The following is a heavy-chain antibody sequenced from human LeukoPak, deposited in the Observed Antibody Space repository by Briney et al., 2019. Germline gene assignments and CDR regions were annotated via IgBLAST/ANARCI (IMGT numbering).Heavy chain of an antibody. Sequence: SETLSLTCTVSGGSISSSSYYWSWIRQPPGKGLEWIGEINHSGSTNYNPSLKSRVTISVDTSKNQFSLKLSSVTAADTAVYYCARDKYSYGWRPHLYYFDYWGQGTLVTVSS. J-gene: IGHJ4*02. CDR1: GGSISSSSYY. V-gene: IGHV4-39*07. D-gene: IGHD5-18*01. CDR3: ARDKYSYGWRPHLYYFDY. CDR2: INHSGST.